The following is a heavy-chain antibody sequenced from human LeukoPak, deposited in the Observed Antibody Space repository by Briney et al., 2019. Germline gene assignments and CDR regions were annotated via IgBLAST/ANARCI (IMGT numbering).Heavy chain of an antibody. D-gene: IGHD5/OR15-5a*01. CDR3: ARDVSGMDV. CDR2: IWYDGSNK. Sequence: AGRSLRLSCAASGFTFSSYGMHWARQAPGKGLEWVAVIWYDGSNKYYADSVKGRFTISRDNSKNTLYLQMNSLRAEDTAVYYCARDVSGMDVWGKGTTVTVSS. V-gene: IGHV3-33*01. J-gene: IGHJ6*04. CDR1: GFTFSSYG.